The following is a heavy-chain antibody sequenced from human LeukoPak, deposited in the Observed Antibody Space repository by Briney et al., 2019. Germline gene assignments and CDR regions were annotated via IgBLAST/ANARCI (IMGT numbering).Heavy chain of an antibody. CDR1: GGSFSGYY. D-gene: IGHD3-3*01. J-gene: IGHJ6*02. CDR3: ARFVIGASGFLEWLYDYYYGMDV. V-gene: IGHV4-34*01. Sequence: PSETLSLTCAVYGGSFSGYYWSWIRQPPGKGLEWIGEINHSGSTNCNPSLKSRVTISVDTSKNQFSLKLSSVTAADTAVYYCARFVIGASGFLEWLYDYYYGMDVWGQGTTVTVSS. CDR2: INHSGST.